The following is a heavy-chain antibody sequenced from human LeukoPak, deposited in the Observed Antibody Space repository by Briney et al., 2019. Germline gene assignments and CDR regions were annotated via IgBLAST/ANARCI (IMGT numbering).Heavy chain of an antibody. J-gene: IGHJ4*02. CDR1: GFTFSSYS. V-gene: IGHV3-48*04. D-gene: IGHD3-22*01. Sequence: SGGSLRLSCAASGFTFSSYSMNWVRQAPGKGLEWVSSISSSGRTIYYADSVKGRFTISRDNAKNSLYLQMNSLRAEDTAVYYCAREITMIVDFWGQGTLVTVSS. CDR3: AREITMIVDF. CDR2: ISSSGRTI.